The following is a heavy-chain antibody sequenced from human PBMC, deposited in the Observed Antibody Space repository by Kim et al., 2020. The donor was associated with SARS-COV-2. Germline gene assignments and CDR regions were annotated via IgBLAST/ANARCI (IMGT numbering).Heavy chain of an antibody. V-gene: IGHV3-33*05. CDR1: GFTFSSYG. CDR3: ARGFSSSWTLQIDY. D-gene: IGHD6-13*01. J-gene: IGHJ4*02. Sequence: GGSLRLSCAASGFTFSSYGMHWVRQAPGKGLEWVAVISYDGSNKYYADSVKGRFTISRDNSKNTLYLQMNSLRAEDTAVYYCARGFSSSWTLQIDYWGQGTLVTVSS. CDR2: ISYDGSNK.